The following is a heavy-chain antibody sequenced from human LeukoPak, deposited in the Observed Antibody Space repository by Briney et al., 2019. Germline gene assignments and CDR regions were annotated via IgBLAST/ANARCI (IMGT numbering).Heavy chain of an antibody. CDR1: GGSISSYY. D-gene: IGHD6-19*01. CDR2: IYYSGST. J-gene: IGHJ4*02. Sequence: SETLSLTCTVSGGSISSYYWSWIRQPPGKGLEWIGYIYYSGSTNYNPSLKSRVTISVDTSKNQFSLKLSSVTAADTAVYYCARAPSKRAVAGTYYFDYWGQGTLVTVSS. V-gene: IGHV4-59*01. CDR3: ARAPSKRAVAGTYYFDY.